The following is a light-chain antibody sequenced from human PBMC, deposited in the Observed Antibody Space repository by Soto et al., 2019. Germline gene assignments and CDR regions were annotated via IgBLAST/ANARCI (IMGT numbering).Light chain of an antibody. CDR3: QKYNSAPP. Sequence: DIQMTQSPSSLSASVVDRGTITCRASQGISNYLAWYQQKPGKVPKLLIYAASTLQSGVPSRFSGSGSGTDFTLTISSLQPEDVATYYCQKYNSAPPFGQGTKVEIK. J-gene: IGKJ1*01. CDR1: QGISNY. V-gene: IGKV1-27*01. CDR2: AAS.